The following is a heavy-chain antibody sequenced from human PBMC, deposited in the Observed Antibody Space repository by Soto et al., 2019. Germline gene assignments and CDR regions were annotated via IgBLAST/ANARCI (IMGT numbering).Heavy chain of an antibody. CDR2: IWYDGSNK. CDR1: GFTFSSYG. D-gene: IGHD2-2*02. V-gene: IGHV3-33*01. J-gene: IGHJ4*02. Sequence: LRLSCAASGFTFSSYGMHWVRQAPGKGLEWVAVIWYDGSNKYYADSVKGRFTISRDNSKNTLYLQMNSLRAEDTAVYYCARDIVVVPAAIPTLDYWGQGTLVTVSS. CDR3: ARDIVVVPAAIPTLDY.